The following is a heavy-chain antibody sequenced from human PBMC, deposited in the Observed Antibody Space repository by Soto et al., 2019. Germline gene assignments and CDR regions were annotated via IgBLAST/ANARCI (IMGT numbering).Heavy chain of an antibody. D-gene: IGHD2-2*01. Sequence: PSQTLSLTCAISGDSVSSNSAAWNWIRQSPSRGLEWLGRTYYRSKWYNDYAVSVKSRLTISPDTSKNQFSLQLNSVTPEDTAVYYCARTKIVVPAAIPTGMDVWGQGTTVTVSS. CDR2: TYYRSKWYN. CDR1: GDSVSSNSAA. V-gene: IGHV6-1*01. J-gene: IGHJ6*02. CDR3: ARTKIVVPAAIPTGMDV.